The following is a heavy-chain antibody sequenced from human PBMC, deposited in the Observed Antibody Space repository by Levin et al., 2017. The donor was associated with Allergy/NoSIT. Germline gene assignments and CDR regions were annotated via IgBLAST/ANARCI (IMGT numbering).Heavy chain of an antibody. CDR3: ARNLWFGELSAPKSFDY. CDR2: ISTRSSTI. CDR1: GFSFSSYE. J-gene: IGHJ4*02. D-gene: IGHD3-10*01. Sequence: SCAASGFSFSSYEMNWVRQAPGKGLEWISYISTRSSTIYYADSVKGRFTISRDNAKNSLHLQMNSLRAEDTAVYYCARNLWFGELSAPKSFDYWGQGTLVTVSS. V-gene: IGHV3-48*03.